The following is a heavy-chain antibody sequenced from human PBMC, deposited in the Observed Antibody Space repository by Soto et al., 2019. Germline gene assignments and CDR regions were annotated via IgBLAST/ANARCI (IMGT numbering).Heavy chain of an antibody. J-gene: IGHJ6*02. CDR3: ARQGLPYRSSGYYYRMDV. V-gene: IGHV5-10-1*04. Sequence: GQSLKLPCKCSRYQLTIYWISWARQMPGKGLEWMGRIDPSDSYTNYSPSFEGQVNISADRSSSTAFLHWNSLKVSDSAVYFCARQGLPYRSSGYYYRMDVWGRGTTVT. D-gene: IGHD6-19*01. CDR2: IDPSDSYT. CDR1: RYQLTIYW.